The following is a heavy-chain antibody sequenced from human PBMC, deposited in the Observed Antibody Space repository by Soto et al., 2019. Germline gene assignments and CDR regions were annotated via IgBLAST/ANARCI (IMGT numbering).Heavy chain of an antibody. CDR3: ARDQGITTLGVYSMYYNAMDV. V-gene: IGHV1-46*01. CDR2: INPSGGYT. D-gene: IGHD3-3*01. J-gene: IGHJ6*02. Sequence: ASVKVSCKASGYTFTSYDINWVRQAPGQGLEWLGIINPSGGYTTYAQRFLGRVTMTSDTSTSTVHMDLKSLRSDDTAVYYCARDQGITTLGVYSMYYNAMDVWGPGTTVTVSS. CDR1: GYTFTSYD.